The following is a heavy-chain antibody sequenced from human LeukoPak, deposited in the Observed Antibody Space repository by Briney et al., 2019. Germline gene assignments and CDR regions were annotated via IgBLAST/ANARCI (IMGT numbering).Heavy chain of an antibody. Sequence: SETLSLTCTVSGGSISSIKYYWGWIRQPPGKGLEWIGEINHSGSTNYNPSLKSRVTISVDTSKNQFSLKLSSVTAADTAVYYCARLGYYDYVWGSYRRFTFDYWGQGTLVTVSS. CDR2: INHSGST. V-gene: IGHV4-39*07. J-gene: IGHJ4*02. D-gene: IGHD3-16*02. CDR1: GGSISSIKYY. CDR3: ARLGYYDYVWGSYRRFTFDY.